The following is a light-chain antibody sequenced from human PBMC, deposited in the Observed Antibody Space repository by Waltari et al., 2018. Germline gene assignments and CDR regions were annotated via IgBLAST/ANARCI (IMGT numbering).Light chain of an antibody. V-gene: IGKV3D-11*01. CDR1: QGVSSY. CDR2: DAS. CDR3: QXRXNWXDXT. Sequence: EIVLTQSPATLSLSPGERATLSCRASQGVSSYLAWYQQKPGLAPRLLIYDASKRATGIPARFSXSGSGTDFTLTXSXLEXXXXAVXXCQXRXNWXDXTFGQGTKLEIK. J-gene: IGKJ2*01.